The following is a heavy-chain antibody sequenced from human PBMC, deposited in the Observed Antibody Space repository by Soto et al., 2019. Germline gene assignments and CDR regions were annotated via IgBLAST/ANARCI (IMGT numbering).Heavy chain of an antibody. Sequence: QVQLVQSGAEVRKPGSSVKVSCKASGYIFVNYGLAWVRQTPGQGLEWMGWLSPYSGNTHYASKVQGRLTMTTDTSTSAAYMDLGSLSSDATAVYYCAMVDNYVTPTPQDVWGQGTTVTVSS. D-gene: IGHD3-16*01. J-gene: IGHJ6*02. CDR2: LSPYSGNT. CDR1: GYIFVNYG. V-gene: IGHV1-18*01. CDR3: AMVDNYVTPTPQDV.